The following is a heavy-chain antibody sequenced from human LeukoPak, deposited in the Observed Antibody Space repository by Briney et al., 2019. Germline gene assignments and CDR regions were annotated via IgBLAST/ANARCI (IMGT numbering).Heavy chain of an antibody. Sequence: PGGSLRLSRAASGFSFMNAWMIWVRQAPGKGLEWVGRIKSNADGGTPDYAAPARGRFTIPRDDSKNTLYLQMNSLKTEDTAVYYCTTFYHEYSPYWGRGTLVTVSS. CDR1: GFSFMNAW. CDR2: IKSNADGGTP. V-gene: IGHV3-15*01. J-gene: IGHJ4*02. CDR3: TTFYHEYSPY. D-gene: IGHD2/OR15-2a*01.